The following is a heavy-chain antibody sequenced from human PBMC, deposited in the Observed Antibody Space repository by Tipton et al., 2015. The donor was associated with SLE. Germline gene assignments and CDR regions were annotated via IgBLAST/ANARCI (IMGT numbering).Heavy chain of an antibody. D-gene: IGHD3-10*01. J-gene: IGHJ4*02. Sequence: TLSLTCTVSGGSISSYYWSWIRQPPGKGLEWIGYIYYSGSTNYNPSLKSRVTISVDTSKNQFSLKLNSVTAADTAVYYCARSPRGSLLRGRFDYWGQGTLVTVSS. CDR1: GGSISSYY. CDR3: ARSPRGSLLRGRFDY. CDR2: IYYSGST. V-gene: IGHV4-59*12.